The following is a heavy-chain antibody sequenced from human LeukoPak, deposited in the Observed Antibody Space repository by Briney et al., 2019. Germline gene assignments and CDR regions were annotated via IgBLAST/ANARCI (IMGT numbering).Heavy chain of an antibody. J-gene: IGHJ4*02. CDR2: ISSNGGST. Sequence: GGSLRLSCAASGFTFSSYAMHRVRQAPGKGLEYVSAISSNGGSTYYANSVKGRFTISRDNSKNTLYLQMGSLRAEDMAVYYCARDGAPGYSSGWYHNPFDYWGQGTLVTVSS. CDR3: ARDGAPGYSSGWYHNPFDY. V-gene: IGHV3-64*01. CDR1: GFTFSSYA. D-gene: IGHD6-19*01.